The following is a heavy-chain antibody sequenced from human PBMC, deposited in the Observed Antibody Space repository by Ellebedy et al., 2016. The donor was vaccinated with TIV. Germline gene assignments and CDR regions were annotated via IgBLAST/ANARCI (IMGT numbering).Heavy chain of an antibody. Sequence: MPSETLSLTCAISGDSVSSNSAAWNSFRQSPSRGLEWLGRTYYRSKWYNDYAVSVKSRITINQDTSKNQFSLQLNSVTPEDTAVYYCTRLSYGSSPIWGQGTLVTVSS. CDR1: GDSVSSNSAA. V-gene: IGHV6-1*01. CDR3: TRLSYGSSPI. CDR2: TYYRSKWYN. J-gene: IGHJ4*02. D-gene: IGHD6-6*01.